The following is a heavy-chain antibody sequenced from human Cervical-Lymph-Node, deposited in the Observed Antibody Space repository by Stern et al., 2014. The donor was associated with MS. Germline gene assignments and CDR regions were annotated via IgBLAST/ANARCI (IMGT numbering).Heavy chain of an antibody. CDR2: IYTGDSEP. J-gene: IGHJ4*02. CDR1: GYKFSIYW. V-gene: IGHV5-51*01. D-gene: IGHD1-14*01. CDR3: ARQTTAWASDV. Sequence: VQLVQSGAELIRPGESLKISCKGSGYKFSIYWIAWVRQMPGQGLEWMGIIYTGDSEPRYSPSFQGQVTMSADKSTSPAYLQWSSLNASDTAMYFCARQTTAWASDVWGQGTLVTVSS.